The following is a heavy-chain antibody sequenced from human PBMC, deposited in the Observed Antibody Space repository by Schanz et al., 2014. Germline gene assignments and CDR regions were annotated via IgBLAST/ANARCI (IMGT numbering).Heavy chain of an antibody. Sequence: QVQLQESGPGLLKPSETLSLTCTVSGGSMSNYYWTWVRQPPGKGLEWIGYIYYSGSTDYNPSLKSRVTMSVDTSKNQFSLKLSSVTAADTAVYYCARARFTGYYMDVWGQGTAVTVSS. CDR2: IYYSGST. V-gene: IGHV4-59*01. D-gene: IGHD3-9*01. CDR1: GGSMSNYY. CDR3: ARARFTGYYMDV. J-gene: IGHJ6*02.